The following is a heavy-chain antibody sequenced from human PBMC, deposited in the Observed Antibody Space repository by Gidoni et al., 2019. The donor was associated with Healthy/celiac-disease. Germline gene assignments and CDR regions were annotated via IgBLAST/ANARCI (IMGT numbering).Heavy chain of an antibody. V-gene: IGHV5-51*01. Sequence: EPMGIIYPGDSDTRYSPSFQGQVTISADKSISTAYLQWSSLKASDTAMYYCARGGRQWLPYYGMDVWGQGTTVTVSS. D-gene: IGHD6-19*01. CDR2: IYPGDSDT. CDR3: ARGGRQWLPYYGMDV. J-gene: IGHJ6*02.